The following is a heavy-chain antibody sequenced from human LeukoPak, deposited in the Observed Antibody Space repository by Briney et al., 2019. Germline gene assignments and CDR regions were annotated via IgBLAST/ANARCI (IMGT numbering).Heavy chain of an antibody. V-gene: IGHV4-59*01. CDR2: IYYSGTT. CDR1: GGSISSYY. Sequence: SGTLSLTCTVSGGSISSYYWSCIRQPPRKGLESSWYIYYSGTTNYNPSLKSRVTISVDTSKHQFSLKLSSVTAADTAVYYCARGVYIAAAQYGYWGQGTLVTVSS. D-gene: IGHD6-13*01. J-gene: IGHJ4*02. CDR3: ARGVYIAAAQYGY.